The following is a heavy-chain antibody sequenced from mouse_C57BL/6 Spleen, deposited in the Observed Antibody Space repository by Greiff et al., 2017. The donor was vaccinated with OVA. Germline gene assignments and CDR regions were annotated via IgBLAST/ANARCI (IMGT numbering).Heavy chain of an antibody. D-gene: IGHD1-2*01. CDR2: ISSGGSYT. Sequence: EVNVVESGGDLVKPGGSLKLSCAASGFTFSSYGLSWVRQTPDKRLEWVATISSGGSYTYYPDSVKGRFTISRDNAKNTLYLQMSSLKSEDTAMYYCARLHDRYAMDYWGQGTSVTVSS. J-gene: IGHJ4*01. CDR3: ARLHDRYAMDY. V-gene: IGHV5-6*01. CDR1: GFTFSSYG.